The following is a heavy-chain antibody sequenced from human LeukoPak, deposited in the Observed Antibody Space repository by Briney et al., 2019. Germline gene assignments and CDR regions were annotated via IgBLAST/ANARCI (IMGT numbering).Heavy chain of an antibody. CDR3: ARHWYYYDSSGYYGNNWFDP. Sequence: SETLSLTCTVSGGSISSYYWSWIRQPPGKGLEWVGYIYYSESTNYNPSLKSRVTISVDTSKNQFSLKLSSVTAADTAVYYCARHWYYYDSSGYYGNNWFDPWGQGTLVTVSS. J-gene: IGHJ5*02. CDR1: GGSISSYY. V-gene: IGHV4-59*08. CDR2: IYYSEST. D-gene: IGHD3-22*01.